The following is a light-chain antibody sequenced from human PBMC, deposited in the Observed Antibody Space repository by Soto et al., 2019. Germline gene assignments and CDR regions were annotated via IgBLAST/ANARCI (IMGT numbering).Light chain of an antibody. CDR1: QSVSNY. CDR3: QQRNNWRDT. V-gene: IGKV3-11*01. J-gene: IGKJ5*01. Sequence: EIVLTQSPGTLSLSLGERAVLSCRASQSVSNYLSWYKQKPGLAPRLLMYETSRRATGIPARFSGSGSGTESTLTISSLEPEDFAVYYCQQRNNWRDTFGQGTRLEIK. CDR2: ETS.